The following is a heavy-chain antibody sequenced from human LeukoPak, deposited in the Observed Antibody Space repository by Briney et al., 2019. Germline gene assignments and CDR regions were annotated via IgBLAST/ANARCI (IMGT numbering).Heavy chain of an antibody. D-gene: IGHD3-10*01. CDR3: ARNPGSGNYYDAFDI. J-gene: IGHJ3*02. CDR2: IYYSGNT. CDR1: GGSISSYY. V-gene: IGHV4-59*08. Sequence: SETLSLTCTVSGGSISSYYWSWIRQPPGKRLEWIGYIYYSGNTSYNPSLKSRVTISVDTSKNQFSLKLTSVTAADTAVYYCARNPGSGNYYDAFDIWGQGTMVTVSS.